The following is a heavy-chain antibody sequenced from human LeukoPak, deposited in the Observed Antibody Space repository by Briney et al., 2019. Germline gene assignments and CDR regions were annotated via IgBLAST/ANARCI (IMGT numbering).Heavy chain of an antibody. CDR3: ARDPSNTSGWYIYFDY. D-gene: IGHD6-19*01. CDR1: GYTFTRYA. CDR2: ISTYNGDT. J-gene: IGHJ4*02. Sequence: ASGKLSCKGVGYTFTRYAISWVRHAPGQGLEWMGWISTYNGDTRFPQNLQGRVTMTTDTSTNTAYMELRSLRSDGTAVYYCARDPSNTSGWYIYFDYWAQGTLVTVSS. V-gene: IGHV1-18*01.